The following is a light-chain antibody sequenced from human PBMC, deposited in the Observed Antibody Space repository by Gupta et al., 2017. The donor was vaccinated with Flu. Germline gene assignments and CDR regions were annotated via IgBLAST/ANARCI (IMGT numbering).Light chain of an antibody. J-gene: IGLJ1*01. V-gene: IGLV2-14*04. CDR1: SSDVGGYKY. CDR3: TSYTSSSTLV. CDR2: DVS. Sequence: SITISCSGTSSDVGGYKYVSWYQQQPGKAPKLMIYDVSNRPSGVSNRFSGSKAGRTASLTISGLGAEDEADYYCTSYTSSSTLVFGTGTKVTVL.